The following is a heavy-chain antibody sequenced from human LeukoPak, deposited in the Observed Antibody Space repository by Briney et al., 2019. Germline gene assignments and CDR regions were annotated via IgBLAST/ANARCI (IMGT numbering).Heavy chain of an antibody. CDR3: ARDPGDYYDSSGLSTDAFDI. CDR1: GGSISSYY. J-gene: IGHJ3*02. Sequence: PSETLSLTCTVSGGSISSYYWSWIRQPAGKGLAWIGRIYTSGSTNYNPSLKSRVTMSVDTSKNQFSLKLSSVTAADTAVYYCARDPGDYYDSSGLSTDAFDIWGQGTMVTVSS. D-gene: IGHD3-22*01. CDR2: IYTSGST. V-gene: IGHV4-4*07.